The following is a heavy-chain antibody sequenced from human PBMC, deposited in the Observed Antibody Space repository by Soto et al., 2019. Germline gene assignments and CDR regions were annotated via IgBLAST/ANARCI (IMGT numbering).Heavy chain of an antibody. Sequence: GASVKVSCKASGYTFTSYAMHWVRQAPGQRLEWMGWINAGNGNTKYSQKFQGRVTITRDTSASTAYMELSSLRSEDTAVYYCAREEARLYYYFWSGYYTDGFDPWGQGTLVTVSS. CDR2: INAGNGNT. D-gene: IGHD3-3*01. V-gene: IGHV1-3*01. J-gene: IGHJ5*02. CDR3: AREEARLYYYFWSGYYTDGFDP. CDR1: GYTFTSYA.